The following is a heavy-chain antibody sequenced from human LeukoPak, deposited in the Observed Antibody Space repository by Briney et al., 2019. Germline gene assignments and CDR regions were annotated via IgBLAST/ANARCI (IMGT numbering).Heavy chain of an antibody. J-gene: IGHJ4*02. D-gene: IGHD6-13*01. V-gene: IGHV3-9*01. CDR1: GFTFDDYA. CDR3: GKEKIAAAGALDY. Sequence: PGRSLRLSCAASGFTFDDYAMHWVRQAPGKGLEWVSGISWNSGSIGYADSVKGRFTISRDNAKNSLYLQMNSLRAEDTALYYCGKEKIAAAGALDYWGQGTLVTVSS. CDR2: ISWNSGSI.